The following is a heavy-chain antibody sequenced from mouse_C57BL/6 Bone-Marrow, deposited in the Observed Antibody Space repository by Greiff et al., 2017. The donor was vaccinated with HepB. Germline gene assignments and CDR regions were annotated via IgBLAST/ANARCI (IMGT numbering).Heavy chain of an antibody. CDR2: ISNGGGST. CDR3: AGHAPIYYGSSDEGLAY. J-gene: IGHJ3*01. V-gene: IGHV5-12*01. CDR1: GFTFSDYY. Sequence: EVKLVESGGGLVQPGGSLKLSCAASGFTFSDYYMYWVRQTPEKRLEWVAYISNGGGSTYYPDTVKGRFTISRDKGKNTLSLQMSRLKSEDTAMYYCAGHAPIYYGSSDEGLAYWGQGTLVTVSA. D-gene: IGHD1-1*01.